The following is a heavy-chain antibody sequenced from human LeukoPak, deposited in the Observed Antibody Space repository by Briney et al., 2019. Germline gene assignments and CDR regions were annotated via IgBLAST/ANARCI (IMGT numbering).Heavy chain of an antibody. CDR3: ARSRGYCSGGSCSDNWFDP. V-gene: IGHV3-21*01. CDR1: GFTFSSYS. Sequence: GGSLRLSCAASGFTFSSYSMNWVRQAPGKGLEWVSSISSSSSYIYYADSVKGRFTISRDNAKSSLYLQMNSLRAEDTAVYYCARSRGYCSGGSCSDNWFDPWGQGTLVTVSS. D-gene: IGHD2-15*01. CDR2: ISSSSSYI. J-gene: IGHJ5*02.